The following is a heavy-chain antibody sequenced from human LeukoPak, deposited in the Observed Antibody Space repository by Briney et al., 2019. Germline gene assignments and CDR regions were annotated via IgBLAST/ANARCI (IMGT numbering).Heavy chain of an antibody. Sequence: PGGSLRLSCAASGFMFSDYYMSWIRQAPGKGLEWVSYISPCGSTIFYADSVKGRFTISRDNAKNSLFLQMNNLGVEDTAVYYCARAPPDWECSNSICYTWYFDLWGRGTLVTASS. V-gene: IGHV3-11*04. J-gene: IGHJ2*01. CDR1: GFMFSDYY. CDR2: ISPCGSTI. CDR3: ARAPPDWECSNSICYTWYFDL. D-gene: IGHD2-2*02.